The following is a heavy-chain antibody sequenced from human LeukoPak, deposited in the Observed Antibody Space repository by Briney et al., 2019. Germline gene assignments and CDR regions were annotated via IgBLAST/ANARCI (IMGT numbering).Heavy chain of an antibody. CDR1: GFTFSSYS. Sequence: GGSLRLSCAASGFTFSSYSMNWVRQAPGKGLEWVSYISSSSSTIYYADSVKGRFTISRDNAKNSLYLQMNSLRAEDTAVYYCARDRHYDSSGYVAYWGQGTLVTVSS. J-gene: IGHJ4*02. V-gene: IGHV3-48*04. CDR3: ARDRHYDSSGYVAY. CDR2: ISSSSSTI. D-gene: IGHD3-22*01.